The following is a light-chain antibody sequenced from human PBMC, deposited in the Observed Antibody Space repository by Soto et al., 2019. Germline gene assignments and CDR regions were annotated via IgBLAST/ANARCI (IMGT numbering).Light chain of an antibody. Sequence: EIVMTQSPATLSVSPGERATLSCRASQSVSSNLAWYQQKPGQAPRLLIYGASTRATGIPARFSGSGSGTEVTLTIISLQSEDFAVYYCQQYNNWPPVTFGHWNKVDIK. CDR3: QQYNNWPPVT. V-gene: IGKV3-15*01. CDR2: GAS. J-gene: IGKJ3*01. CDR1: QSVSSN.